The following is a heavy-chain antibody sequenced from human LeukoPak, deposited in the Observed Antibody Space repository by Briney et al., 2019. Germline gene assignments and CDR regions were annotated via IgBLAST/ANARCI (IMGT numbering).Heavy chain of an antibody. CDR3: AREGGYATDAPEDNFDY. Sequence: ASVKVSCKASGYTFINYAITWLRQAPGQGLEWMGWISTYNANTNYAQKLQGRVTMTTDTSTRTAYMELRSLGSDDTAVYYCAREGGYATDAPEDNFDYWGQGTLVTVSS. CDR1: GYTFINYA. J-gene: IGHJ4*02. D-gene: IGHD5-12*01. V-gene: IGHV1-18*01. CDR2: ISTYNANT.